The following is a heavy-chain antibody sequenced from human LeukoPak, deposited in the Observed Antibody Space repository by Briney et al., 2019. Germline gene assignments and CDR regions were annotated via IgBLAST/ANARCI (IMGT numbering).Heavy chain of an antibody. D-gene: IGHD6-19*01. V-gene: IGHV3-23*01. CDR2: ISGSGENA. Sequence: GGSLRLSCAASGFAFSSYGMTWVRQAPGKGLECVSVISGSGENAYYADSVKGRFTISRDNSKNTLYLQMKSLRVEDTAIYYCTKRPASGWYSGSYYMDVWGKGTMVAISS. CDR1: GFAFSSYG. J-gene: IGHJ6*03. CDR3: TKRPASGWYSGSYYMDV.